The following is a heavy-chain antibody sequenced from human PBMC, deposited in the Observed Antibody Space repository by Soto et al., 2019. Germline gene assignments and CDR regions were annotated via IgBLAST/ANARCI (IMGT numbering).Heavy chain of an antibody. CDR3: ARSQGGSSSLDIYYYYYYGMDV. V-gene: IGHV1-69*01. CDR1: GGTFSSYA. D-gene: IGHD2-15*01. J-gene: IGHJ6*02. CDR2: IIPIFGTA. Sequence: QVQLVQSGAEVKKPGSSVKVSCKAPGGTFSSYAISWVRQAPGQGLEWMGGIIPIFGTAKYAQKFQGRVTITADESTSTGYIEVSRLRSEDTAVYYCARSQGGSSSLDIYYYYYYGMDVWGQGTTVTVSS.